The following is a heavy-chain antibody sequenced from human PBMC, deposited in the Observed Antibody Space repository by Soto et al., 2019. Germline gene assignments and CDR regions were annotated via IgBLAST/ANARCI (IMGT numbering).Heavy chain of an antibody. D-gene: IGHD3-3*01. V-gene: IGHV3-74*01. CDR1: GFTFSSYW. Sequence: GGSLRLSCAASGFTFSSYWMHWVRQAPGKGLVWVSRINSDGSSTSYADSVKGRFTISRDNAKNTLYLQMNSLRAEDTAVYCCASIYYDFWSGYPSWGQGTLVTVSS. J-gene: IGHJ4*02. CDR2: INSDGSST. CDR3: ASIYYDFWSGYPS.